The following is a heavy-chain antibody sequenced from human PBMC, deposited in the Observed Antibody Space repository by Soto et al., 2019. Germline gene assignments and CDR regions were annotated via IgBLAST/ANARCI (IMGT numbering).Heavy chain of an antibody. CDR3: VQSRCGGDCLQSYSSHSDYGLDV. CDR1: GLSLSTTGVG. D-gene: IGHD2-21*02. CDR2: IYWDDDK. Sequence: ESGPTLVTPTQTLTLTCTFSGLSLSTTGVGVGWIRQPPGKALEWLALIYWDDDKRYSPSLKSRLTITKDTSKNQVVLTRAXMDPVDPATYYCVQSRCGGDCLQSYSSHSDYGLDVWGQGTTVTVSS. J-gene: IGHJ6*02. V-gene: IGHV2-5*02.